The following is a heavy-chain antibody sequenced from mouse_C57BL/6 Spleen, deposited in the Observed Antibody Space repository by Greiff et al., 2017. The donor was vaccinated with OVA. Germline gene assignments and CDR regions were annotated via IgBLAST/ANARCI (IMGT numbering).Heavy chain of an antibody. V-gene: IGHV8-8*01. CDR2: IWWDDDK. CDR1: GLSLRTFGIG. CDR3: ARISYDYGEEGFAY. D-gene: IGHD2-4*01. J-gene: IGHJ3*01. Sequence: VKLMESGPGILQPSQTLSLTCSFSGLSLRTFGIGVGWIRQPSGKGLEWLAHIWWDDDKYYNPALKSRLTISKDTSKNQVVLKIANVDTADTATYYGARISYDYGEEGFAYWGQGTLVTVSA.